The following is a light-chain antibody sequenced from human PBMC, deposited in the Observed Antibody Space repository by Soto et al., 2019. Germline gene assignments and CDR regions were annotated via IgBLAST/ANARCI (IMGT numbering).Light chain of an antibody. J-gene: IGKJ5*01. Sequence: ILLTQAPAPLSLSPGERARLSCGASQSIGLAIAWYQHKPGQAPRLLIFDASQRATGIPARFSGSGSGTDFTLTISRLEPEDFAVYYCQQYGSSPITFAQGTRLETK. CDR3: QQYGSSPIT. V-gene: IGKV3D-20*01. CDR1: QSIGLA. CDR2: DAS.